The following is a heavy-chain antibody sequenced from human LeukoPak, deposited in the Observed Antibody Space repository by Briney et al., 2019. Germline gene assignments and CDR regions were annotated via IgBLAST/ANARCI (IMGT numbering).Heavy chain of an antibody. CDR1: GGSISSYY. Sequence: KTSETLSLTCTVSGGSISSYYWSWIRQPPGKGLEWIAYIYYSGSTNYNPSLKSRVTISVDTSKNQLSLKLSSVTAADTAVYYCARESDDAFDIWGQGTMVTVSS. CDR3: ARESDDAFDI. J-gene: IGHJ3*02. CDR2: IYYSGST. V-gene: IGHV4-59*01.